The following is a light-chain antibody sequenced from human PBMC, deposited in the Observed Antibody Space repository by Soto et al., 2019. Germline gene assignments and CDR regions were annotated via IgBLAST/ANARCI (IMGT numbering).Light chain of an antibody. CDR2: LEGSGSY. Sequence: QAVVTQSSSASASLGSSVKLTCTLNSGHSTYIIAWHQHQPGKAPRYLMKLEGSGSYNKVSGVPDRFSGSSSGADRYLTISNLQSEDEAAYYCETWDSDTRVFGGGTKLTVL. J-gene: IGLJ2*01. CDR3: ETWDSDTRV. CDR1: SGHSTYI. V-gene: IGLV4-60*03.